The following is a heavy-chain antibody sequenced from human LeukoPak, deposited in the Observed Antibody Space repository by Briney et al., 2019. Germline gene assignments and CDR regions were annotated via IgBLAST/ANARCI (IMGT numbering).Heavy chain of an antibody. V-gene: IGHV3-30*02. CDR2: IRYDGSNK. CDR1: GLTFSSYG. CDR3: AKDSLFFSSGSLHYYGMDV. J-gene: IGHJ6*02. D-gene: IGHD3-10*01. Sequence: GGSLRLSCAASGLTFSSYGMHWVRQAPGKGLEWVAFIRYDGSNKYYADSVKGRFTISRDNSKNTLYLQMNSLRAEDTAVYYCAKDSLFFSSGSLHYYGMDVWGQGTTVTVSS.